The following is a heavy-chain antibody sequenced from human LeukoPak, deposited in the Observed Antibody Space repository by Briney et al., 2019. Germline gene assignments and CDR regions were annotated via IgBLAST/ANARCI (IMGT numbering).Heavy chain of an antibody. CDR2: IYYSGNT. Sequence: SETLSLTCTVSGGSISSYYWGWIRQPPGKGLEWIGSIYYSGNTYYKPSLKSRVTISVDTSKNQFSLKLSSVTAADTAVYYCARHDGSNNLDYWGQGTLVTVSS. CDR3: ARHDGSNNLDY. J-gene: IGHJ4*02. D-gene: IGHD1-14*01. CDR1: GGSISSYY. V-gene: IGHV4-39*01.